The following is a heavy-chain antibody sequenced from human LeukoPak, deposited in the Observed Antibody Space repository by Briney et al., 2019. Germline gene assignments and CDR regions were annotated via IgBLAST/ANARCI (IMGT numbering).Heavy chain of an antibody. CDR2: IYYSGST. CDR3: ARELVYCSSTSCGANWFDP. Sequence: SETLSLTCAVYGGSFSGYYWSWIRQPPGKGLEWIGYIYYSGSTNYNPSLKSRVTISVDTSKNQFSLKLSSVTAADTAVYYCARELVYCSSTSCGANWFDPWGQGTLVTVSS. J-gene: IGHJ5*02. V-gene: IGHV4-59*01. CDR1: GGSFSGYY. D-gene: IGHD2-2*01.